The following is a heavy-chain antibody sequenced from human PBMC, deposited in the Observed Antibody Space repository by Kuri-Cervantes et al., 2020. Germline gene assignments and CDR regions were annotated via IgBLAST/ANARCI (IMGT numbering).Heavy chain of an antibody. CDR1: GFTFSSYG. Sequence: GESLKISCAASGFTFSSYGMRWVRQAPGKGLEWVAVISYDGSNKYYADSVEGRFAISRDNSKNTLYLQMNSLRAEDTAVYYCARDRFRYFDYWGQGTLVTVSS. CDR2: ISYDGSNK. V-gene: IGHV3-30*05. J-gene: IGHJ4*02. CDR3: ARDRFRYFDY.